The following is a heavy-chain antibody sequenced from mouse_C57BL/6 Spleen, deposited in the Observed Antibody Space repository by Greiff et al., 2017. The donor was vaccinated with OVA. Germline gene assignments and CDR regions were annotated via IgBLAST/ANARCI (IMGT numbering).Heavy chain of an antibody. J-gene: IGHJ3*01. V-gene: IGHV1-53*01. CDR3: ASPLYYDYAWFAY. D-gene: IGHD2-4*01. CDR2: ITPSNGGT. CDR1: GYTFTSYW. Sequence: QVQLQQPGTELVKPGASVKLSCKASGYTFTSYWMHWVKQRPGQGLEWIGNITPSNGGTNYNEKFKSKATLTVDKSSSTAYMQLSSLTSEDSAVYYCASPLYYDYAWFAYWGQGTLVTVSA.